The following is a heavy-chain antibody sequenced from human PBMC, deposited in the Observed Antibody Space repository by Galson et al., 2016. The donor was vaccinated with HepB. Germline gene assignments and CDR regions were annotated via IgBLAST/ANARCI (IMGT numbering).Heavy chain of an antibody. CDR1: SGPFSAYS. Sequence: SETLSLTCAGYSGPFSAYSWNWIRQPPGGGLEWIGETSHRGSTNYSPSLQSRPTIAADTSKNQYSLKLTSVTAADTAVYYCASSSNWYIVDYWGPGSLVSVSS. J-gene: IGHJ4*02. CDR2: TSHRGST. D-gene: IGHD6-13*01. V-gene: IGHV4-34*01. CDR3: ASSSNWYIVDY.